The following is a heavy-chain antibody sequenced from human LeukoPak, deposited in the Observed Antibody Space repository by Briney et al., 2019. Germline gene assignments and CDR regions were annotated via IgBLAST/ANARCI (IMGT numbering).Heavy chain of an antibody. J-gene: IGHJ3*02. CDR1: EFTFTSYE. V-gene: IGHV3-48*03. D-gene: IGHD6-6*01. CDR2: ISSSGNTI. CDR3: AKGPSIAARYDAFDI. Sequence: GGSLRLSCAASEFTFTSYELNWVRQAPGKGLEWVSYISSSGNTISYADSVKGRFTISRDNAKNSLYLQVISLRAEDTAVYYCAKGPSIAARYDAFDIWGQGTMVTVSS.